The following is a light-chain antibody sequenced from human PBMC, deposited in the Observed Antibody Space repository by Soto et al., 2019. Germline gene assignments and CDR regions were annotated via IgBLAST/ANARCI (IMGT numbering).Light chain of an antibody. CDR1: QSVNNNY. J-gene: IGKJ2*01. CDR2: GAS. V-gene: IGKV3-20*01. CDR3: QQYGSSQYT. Sequence: EMVLTQSPGTLSLSPGERATLSCRASQSVNNNYLAWYQQKPGQAPRLLIHGASSRATGIPDRFSGSGSGTDFTLTISRLEPEDFAVYYCQQYGSSQYTFGQGTKLEIK.